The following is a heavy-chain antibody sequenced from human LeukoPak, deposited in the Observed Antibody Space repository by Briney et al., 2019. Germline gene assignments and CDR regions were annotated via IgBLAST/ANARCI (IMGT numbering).Heavy chain of an antibody. CDR3: VPTDSSGLD. J-gene: IGHJ4*02. CDR2: TNTDGSST. V-gene: IGHV3-74*01. D-gene: IGHD3-22*01. CDR1: GFTFADFG. Sequence: GGSLRLSCEASGFTFADFGMAWVRQAPGKGLVWVSRTNTDGSSTTYVDSVKGRFTISRDNAKNTMYLQMNSLRAEDTAVYYCVPTDSSGLDWGQGTLVTVSS.